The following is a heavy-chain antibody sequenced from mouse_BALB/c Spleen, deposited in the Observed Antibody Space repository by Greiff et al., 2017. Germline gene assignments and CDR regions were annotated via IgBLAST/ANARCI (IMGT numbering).Heavy chain of an antibody. D-gene: IGHD2-2*01. CDR2: ISSGGSYT. V-gene: IGHV5-6-4*01. CDR1: GFTFSSYT. CDR3: TSYGYDRAY. J-gene: IGHJ3*01. Sequence: EVMLVESGGGLVKPGGSLKLSCAASGFTFSSYTMSWVRQTPEKRLEWVATISSGGSYTYYPDSVKGRFTISRDNAKNTLYLQMSSLKSEDTAMYYCTSYGYDRAYWGQGTLVTVSA.